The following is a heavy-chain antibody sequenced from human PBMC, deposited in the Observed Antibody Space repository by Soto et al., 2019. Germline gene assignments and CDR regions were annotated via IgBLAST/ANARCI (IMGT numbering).Heavy chain of an antibody. J-gene: IGHJ6*02. CDR2: INHSGSS. V-gene: IGHV4-34*04. CDR3: ARGALNYAAWSGPINGGTDG. Sequence: SETLSLTCSVYGGSFNDYSWNWNWILQHPSKGLERIGEINHSGSSSHNPSLKMRATLSLDTSENQFSLIRTSVTAADTAVYYCARGALNYAAWSGPINGGTDGRGQATTVTV. CDR1: GGSFNDYSWN. D-gene: IGHD3-3*01.